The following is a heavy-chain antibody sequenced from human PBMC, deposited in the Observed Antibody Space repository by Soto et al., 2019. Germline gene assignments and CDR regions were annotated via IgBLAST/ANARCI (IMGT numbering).Heavy chain of an antibody. J-gene: IGHJ4*02. CDR2: ISSSSSTI. CDR1: GFTFSSYS. D-gene: IGHD1-26*01. CDR3: AGGWERGYYSGS. Sequence: EVQLVESGGGLVQPGGSLRLSCAASGFTFSSYSMNWVRQAPGKGLEWVSYISSSSSTIYYADSVKGRFTIARDNAQNSLYRHSNCMRGDDTAVYCCAGGWERGYYSGSWAQGNLVDVS. V-gene: IGHV3-48*01.